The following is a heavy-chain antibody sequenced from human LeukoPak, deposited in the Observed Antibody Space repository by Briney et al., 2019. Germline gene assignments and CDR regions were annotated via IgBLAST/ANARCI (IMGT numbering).Heavy chain of an antibody. J-gene: IGHJ5*02. V-gene: IGHV3-53*05. CDR3: AKGESEHSGNYLDNWFDP. Sequence: GGSLRLSCAASGFTVSSNYMSWVRQAPGKGLEWVSVIYSGGSTYYADSVKGRFTISRDNSKNTLYLQMNSLRAEDTAVYYCAKGESEHSGNYLDNWFDPWGLGTLVTVSS. CDR1: GFTVSSNY. D-gene: IGHD1-26*01. CDR2: IYSGGST.